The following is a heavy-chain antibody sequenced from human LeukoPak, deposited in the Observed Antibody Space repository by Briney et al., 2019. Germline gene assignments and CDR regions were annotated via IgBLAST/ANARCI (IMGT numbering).Heavy chain of an antibody. Sequence: SETLSLTCTVSGGSISSYYWSWVRQPPGKGLEWIGYIYYNGSTNYNPSLKSRVTISVDTSKNQSSLKLSSVTAADMAVYYCASQTTGWYFDLWGRGTLVTVSS. CDR1: GGSISSYY. J-gene: IGHJ2*01. CDR3: ASQTTGWYFDL. D-gene: IGHD1-1*01. V-gene: IGHV4-59*01. CDR2: IYYNGST.